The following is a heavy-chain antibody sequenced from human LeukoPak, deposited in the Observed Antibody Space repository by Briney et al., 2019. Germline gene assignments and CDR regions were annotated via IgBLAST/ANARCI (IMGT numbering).Heavy chain of an antibody. Sequence: PGGSLRLSCAASGFTFDDYAMHWVRQAPGKGLEWVSLISGDGGSTYYADSVKGRFTISRDNSKNSLYLQMNSLRTEHTALYYCARDPLAVAGQGAFDIWGEGTMVTVCS. V-gene: IGHV3-43*02. J-gene: IGHJ3*02. CDR1: GFTFDDYA. D-gene: IGHD6-19*01. CDR2: ISGDGGST. CDR3: ARDPLAVAGQGAFDI.